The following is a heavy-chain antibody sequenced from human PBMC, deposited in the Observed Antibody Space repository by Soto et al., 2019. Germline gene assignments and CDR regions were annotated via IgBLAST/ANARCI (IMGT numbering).Heavy chain of an antibody. D-gene: IGHD3-3*01. Sequence: EVQMVESGGGLVQPGGSLRLSCVASGFMLDSYAMNWVRQATGKGLEWVSYISPGGDRIYYAESLKGRITISRDNARNSLSLQMNILSYEDTAVYYCTKSADSAGFGVDFWGQGTLVTVSS. V-gene: IGHV3-48*02. CDR1: GFMLDSYA. CDR2: ISPGGDRI. J-gene: IGHJ4*02. CDR3: TKSADSAGFGVDF.